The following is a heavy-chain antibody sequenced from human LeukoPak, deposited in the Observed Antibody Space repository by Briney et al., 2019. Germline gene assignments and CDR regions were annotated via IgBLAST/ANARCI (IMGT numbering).Heavy chain of an antibody. CDR3: AREGSGYCSGGSCYLDY. V-gene: IGHV5-51*01. D-gene: IGHD2-15*01. J-gene: IGHJ4*02. CDR1: GYSFNRYW. Sequence: GESLKSSSKGSGYSFNRYWIVWVRQMPGKGLEWMGIIYPGDSDTRYRPSFQGQVTISADKSISTAYLQWSSLKASDTAMYYCAREGSGYCSGGSCYLDYWGQGTLVTVSS. CDR2: IYPGDSDT.